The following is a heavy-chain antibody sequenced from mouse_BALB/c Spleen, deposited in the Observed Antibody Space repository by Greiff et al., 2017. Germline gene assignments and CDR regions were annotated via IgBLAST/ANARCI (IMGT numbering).Heavy chain of an antibody. V-gene: IGHV1-14*01. CDR2: INPYNDGT. CDR3: VRWGWSYYYAMDY. J-gene: IGHJ4*01. CDR1: GYTFTSYV. Sequence: VQLQQSGPELVKPGASVKMSCKASGYTFTSYVMHWVKQKPGQGLEWIGYINPYNDGTKYNEKFKGKATLTSDKSSSTAYMELSSLTSEDSAVYYCVRWGWSYYYAMDYWGEGTSDTVSP. D-gene: IGHD2-3*01.